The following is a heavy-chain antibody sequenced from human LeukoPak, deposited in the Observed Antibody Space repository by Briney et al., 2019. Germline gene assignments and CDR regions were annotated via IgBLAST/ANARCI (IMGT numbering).Heavy chain of an antibody. J-gene: IGHJ4*02. D-gene: IGHD3-16*01. V-gene: IGHV4-59*08. CDR3: ARHRDTDYPDY. CDR2: IYYSGST. CDR1: GGSISSYY. Sequence: SETLSLTCTVSGGSISSYYWSWIRQPPGKGLEWIGYIYYSGSTNYNPSLKSRVTISVDTSKNQFSLKLSSVTAADTAVYYCARHRDTDYPDYWGQGTLVTVSS.